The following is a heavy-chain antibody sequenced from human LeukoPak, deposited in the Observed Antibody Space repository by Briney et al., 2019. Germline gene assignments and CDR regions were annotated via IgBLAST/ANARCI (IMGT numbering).Heavy chain of an antibody. J-gene: IGHJ3*01. CDR3: ARRLSLRFDAFAV. D-gene: IGHD3-3*01. V-gene: IGHV3-23*01. CDR2: MSDIGPNT. Sequence: GGSLRLSCAASGFTVTDYAMTWIRQSPGKGLEWVSSMSDIGPNTYYADSVKGRFTISRDTSKNTLFLQMNSLRAGDTALYYCARRLSLRFDAFAVWGPGTVVAVSS. CDR1: GFTVTDYA.